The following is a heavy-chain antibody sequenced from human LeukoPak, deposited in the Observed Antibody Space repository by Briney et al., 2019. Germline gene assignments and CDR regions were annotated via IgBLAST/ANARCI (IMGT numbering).Heavy chain of an antibody. V-gene: IGHV4-61*02. Sequence: TPSLTCSVSGDSIGSGRYYWTWIRQPAGKGLQWIGRLYTTENTNYNPSLESRVSISVDTSKTQFFLKLTSVTAADTAVYFCARGVVTDDYYMDVWGKGTAISVS. CDR1: GDSIGSGRYY. D-gene: IGHD2-21*02. CDR3: ARGVVTDDYYMDV. CDR2: LYTTENT. J-gene: IGHJ6*03.